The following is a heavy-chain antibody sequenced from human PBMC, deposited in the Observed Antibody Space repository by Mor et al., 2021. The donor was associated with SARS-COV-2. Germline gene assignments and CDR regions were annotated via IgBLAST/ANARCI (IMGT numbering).Heavy chain of an antibody. CDR3: ARGPGLGGGSYYLDY. V-gene: IGHV4-34*01. CDR2: INHSGST. J-gene: IGHJ4*02. D-gene: IGHD3-16*01. Sequence: MWEINHSGSTNYNPSLKSRVTISVDTSKNQFSLKLSSVTAADTAVYYCARGPGLGGGSYYLDYWGQGTLVTVSS.